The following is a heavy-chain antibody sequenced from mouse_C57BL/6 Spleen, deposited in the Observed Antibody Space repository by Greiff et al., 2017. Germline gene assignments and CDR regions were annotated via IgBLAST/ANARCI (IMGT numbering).Heavy chain of an antibody. D-gene: IGHD2-2*01. CDR3: ARGRMVTTWNYYAMDY. CDR2: IDPSDCYT. V-gene: IGHV1-69*01. CDR1: GYTFTSYW. Sequence: QVQLQQPGAELVMPGASVKLSCKASGYTFTSYWMHWVKQRPGQGLEWIGEIDPSDCYTNYNQKFKGKSTLTVDKSSSTAYMQLSSLTSEDSAVYYCARGRMVTTWNYYAMDYWGQGTSVTVSS. J-gene: IGHJ4*01.